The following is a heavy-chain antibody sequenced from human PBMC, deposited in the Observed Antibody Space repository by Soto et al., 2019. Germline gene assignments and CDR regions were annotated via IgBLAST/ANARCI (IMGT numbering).Heavy chain of an antibody. CDR2: FSGSGGRT. D-gene: IGHD5-18*01. CDR3: AKIQLWSRGAFDI. V-gene: IGHV3-23*01. Sequence: RLSCAPAGISYSCHAMRLAHKNTGQCPEWFSGFSGSGGRTYYADCLKGRFTVSRDNSNNTLYLQMNSLRAEDTAVYYCAKIQLWSRGAFDIWGQGTMVTVSS. J-gene: IGHJ3*02. CDR1: GISYSCHA.